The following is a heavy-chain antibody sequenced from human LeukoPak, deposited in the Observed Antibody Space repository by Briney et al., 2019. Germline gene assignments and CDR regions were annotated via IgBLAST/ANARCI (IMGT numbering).Heavy chain of an antibody. CDR1: GFTFSSYW. V-gene: IGHV3-74*01. D-gene: IGHD2-8*01. CDR2: IYSDASTT. CDR3: ARDRSCTNGVCYDAFDI. J-gene: IGHJ3*02. Sequence: GGSLRLSCAASGFTFSSYWMHWVRQAPGKGLVWVSRIYSDASTTSYADSVKGRFTSSRDNAKSTLYLQMNSLRVEDTAVYFCARDRSCTNGVCYDAFDIWGQGTMVTVSS.